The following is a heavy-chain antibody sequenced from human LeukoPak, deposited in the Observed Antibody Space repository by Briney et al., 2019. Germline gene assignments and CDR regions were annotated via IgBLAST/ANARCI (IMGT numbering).Heavy chain of an antibody. CDR3: AKDKGVATPNDAFDI. V-gene: IGHV3-43*01. J-gene: IGHJ3*02. CDR2: ISWDGGST. CDR1: GFTFDDYT. Sequence: GGSLRLSCAASGFTFDDYTMHWVRQAPGKGLEWVSLISWDGGSTYYADSVKGRFTISRDNSKNSLYLQMNSLRTEDTALYYCAKDKGVATPNDAFDIWGQGTMVTVSS. D-gene: IGHD5-12*01.